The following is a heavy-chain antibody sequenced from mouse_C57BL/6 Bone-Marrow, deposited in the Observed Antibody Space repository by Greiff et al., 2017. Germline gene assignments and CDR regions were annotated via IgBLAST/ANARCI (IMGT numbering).Heavy chain of an antibody. J-gene: IGHJ1*03. CDR1: GYTFTSYW. D-gene: IGHD2-1*01. CDR2: IYPGSGST. CDR3: ARAYGNFYWCFDV. Sequence: QVQLKQPGAELVKPGASVKMSCKASGYTFTSYWITWVKQRPGQGLEWIGDIYPGSGSTNYNEKFKSKATLTVDTSSSTAYMQLSSLTSEDSAVYYCARAYGNFYWCFDVWGTGTTVTVSS. V-gene: IGHV1-55*01.